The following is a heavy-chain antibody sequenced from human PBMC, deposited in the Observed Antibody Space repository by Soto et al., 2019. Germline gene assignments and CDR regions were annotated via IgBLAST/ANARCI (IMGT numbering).Heavy chain of an antibody. J-gene: IGHJ6*02. CDR2: ISYDGSNK. CDR1: GFTFSSYG. Sequence: QVQLVESGGGVVQPGRSLRLSCAASGFTFSSYGMHWVRQAPGKGLEWVAVISYDGSNKYYADSGKGRFTISRDNSKNTLYLQMNSLRAEDTAVYYCAADSRRYYGMDVWGQGPTVTVSS. V-gene: IGHV3-30*03. CDR3: AADSRRYYGMDV. D-gene: IGHD6-13*01.